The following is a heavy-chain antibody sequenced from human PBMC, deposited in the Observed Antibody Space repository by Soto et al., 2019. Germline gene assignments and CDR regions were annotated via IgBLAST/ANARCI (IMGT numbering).Heavy chain of an antibody. J-gene: IGHJ4*02. CDR2: IYHSGST. CDR1: GGSISSGGYS. CDR3: ARDKITVLFDY. Sequence: SETLSLTCAVSGGSISSGGYSWSWIRQPPGKGLEWIGYIYHSGSTYYNPSLKSRVTISVDTSKNQFSLKLSSVTAADTAVYYCARDKITVLFDYWGQGTLVTVSS. V-gene: IGHV4-30-2*01. D-gene: IGHD3-10*01.